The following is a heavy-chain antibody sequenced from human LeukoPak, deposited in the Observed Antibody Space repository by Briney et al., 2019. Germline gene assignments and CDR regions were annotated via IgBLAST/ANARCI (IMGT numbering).Heavy chain of an antibody. CDR2: IYYSGST. J-gene: IGHJ4*02. Sequence: SETLSLTCTVSGGSISSYYWSWIRQPPGKGLEWIGYIYYSGSTNYNPSLKSRVTISVDTSKNQFSLKLSSVTAADTAVYYCARRGTYCGGGSCELDYWGQGTLVTVSS. CDR3: ARRGTYCGGGSCELDY. V-gene: IGHV4-59*08. D-gene: IGHD2-15*01. CDR1: GGSISSYY.